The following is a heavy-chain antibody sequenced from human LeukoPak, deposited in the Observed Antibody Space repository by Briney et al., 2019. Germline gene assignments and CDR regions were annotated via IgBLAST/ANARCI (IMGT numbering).Heavy chain of an antibody. CDR1: GGTFSSYA. CDR2: IIPIFGTA. J-gene: IGHJ6*03. CDR3: ARAHPPWQQLAMDV. Sequence: SVKVSCKASGGTFSSYAISWVRQAPGQGREWMGGIIPIFGTANYAQTFQGRVTITTDESTSTAYMELSSLRSEDTAVYYCARAHPPWQQLAMDVWGKGTTVTVSS. V-gene: IGHV1-69*05. D-gene: IGHD6-13*01.